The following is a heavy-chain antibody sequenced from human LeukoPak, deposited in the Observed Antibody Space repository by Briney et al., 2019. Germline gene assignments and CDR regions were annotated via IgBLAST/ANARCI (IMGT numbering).Heavy chain of an antibody. CDR2: ISAYNGNT. D-gene: IGHD6-19*01. V-gene: IGHV1-18*01. CDR1: GYTFTSYG. J-gene: IGHJ4*02. CDR3: ARGGAVAALYYFDY. Sequence: GASVKVSCKASGYTFTSYGISWVRQAPGQGLEWMGRISAYNGNTNYAQKFQGRVTMTRDTSISTAYMELSRLRSDDTAVYYCARGGAVAALYYFDYWGQGTLVTVSS.